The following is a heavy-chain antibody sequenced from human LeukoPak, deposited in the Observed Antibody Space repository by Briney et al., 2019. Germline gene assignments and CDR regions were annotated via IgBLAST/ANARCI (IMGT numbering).Heavy chain of an antibody. CDR2: FYYSGST. Sequence: SETLSLTCTVSGGSISRSGDYWGWIRQPPGKGLEGLGSFYYSGSTYYNPALKSRVTISVDTSKNQFSLKLSSVTAADTAVYYCARLTYSSSSAVDYWGQGTLVTVSS. CDR3: ARLTYSSSSAVDY. CDR1: GGSISRSGDY. D-gene: IGHD6-6*01. V-gene: IGHV4-39*01. J-gene: IGHJ4*02.